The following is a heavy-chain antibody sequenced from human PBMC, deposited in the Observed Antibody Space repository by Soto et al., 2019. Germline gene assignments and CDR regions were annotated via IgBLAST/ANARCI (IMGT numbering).Heavy chain of an antibody. J-gene: IGHJ4*02. V-gene: IGHV4-59*01. Sequence: SETLSLTCTVSGGSIRSYYWNWIRQPPGKGLEWIGYIFYKGDTNYNPSLKSRVTISLDTSKSQFSLKLSSVTAADTAVYYCARLYDSSGYWIFDYWGQGTLVTVSS. D-gene: IGHD3-22*01. CDR1: GGSIRSYY. CDR2: IFYKGDT. CDR3: ARLYDSSGYWIFDY.